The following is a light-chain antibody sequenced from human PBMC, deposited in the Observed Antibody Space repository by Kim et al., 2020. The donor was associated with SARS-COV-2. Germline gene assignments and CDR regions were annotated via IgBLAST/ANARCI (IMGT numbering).Light chain of an antibody. J-gene: IGLJ1*01. CDR1: SSDVVYYNS. CDR2: DVS. CDR3: CSHATSSTYV. V-gene: IGLV2-11*01. Sequence: GQTFTISCTGTSSDVVYYNSVSWYQQHPGKAPKLMIYDVSERPSGVPDRFSGSQSGNTASLTISGLQAEDEADYYCCSHATSSTYVFGSGTQVTVL.